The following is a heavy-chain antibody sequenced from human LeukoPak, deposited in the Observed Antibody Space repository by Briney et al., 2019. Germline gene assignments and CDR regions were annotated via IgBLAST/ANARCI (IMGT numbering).Heavy chain of an antibody. V-gene: IGHV3-30*03. CDR3: ARDTDTVTTILDY. CDR2: ISYDGSNK. Sequence: GGSLRLSCAASGFTFSSYGMHWVRQAPGKGLEWVAVISYDGSNKYYADSVKGRFTISRDNAKNTLYLQMNSLRAEDTAVYYCARDTDTVTTILDYWGQGTLVTVSS. J-gene: IGHJ4*02. D-gene: IGHD4-17*01. CDR1: GFTFSSYG.